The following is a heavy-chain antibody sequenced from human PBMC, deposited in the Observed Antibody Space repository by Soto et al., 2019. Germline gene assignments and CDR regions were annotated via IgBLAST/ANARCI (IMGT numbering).Heavy chain of an antibody. CDR3: ATQGLEILTNSLLPGDFDY. V-gene: IGHV4-39*01. Sequence: QLHLQESGPGLVKPSETLSLTCSVSGGSINSSRFYWGWIRQPPGKGLEWIGSIYYSGSVYYNPSLQSRVTISVDTSNNHFFLRLSSVTAADTAVYYCATQGLEILTNSLLPGDFDYWGQGTLVTVSS. CDR2: IYYSGSV. J-gene: IGHJ4*02. D-gene: IGHD2-15*01. CDR1: GGSINSSRFY.